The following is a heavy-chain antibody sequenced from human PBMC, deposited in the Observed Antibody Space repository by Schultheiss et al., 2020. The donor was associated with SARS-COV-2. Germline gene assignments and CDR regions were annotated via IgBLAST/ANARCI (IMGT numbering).Heavy chain of an antibody. CDR2: IYPGDSDT. Sequence: GGSLRLSCKGSGYSFTSYWIGWVRQMPGKGLEWMGIIYPGDSDTRYSPSFQGQVTISADKSISTAYLQWSSLKASDTAMYYCARLETISYYYYYGMDVWGQGTTVTVSS. V-gene: IGHV5-51*01. CDR1: GYSFTSYW. D-gene: IGHD3-3*01. J-gene: IGHJ6*02. CDR3: ARLETISYYYYYGMDV.